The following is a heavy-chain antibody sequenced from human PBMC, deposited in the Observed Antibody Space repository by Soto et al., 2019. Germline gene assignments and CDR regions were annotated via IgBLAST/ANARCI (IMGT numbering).Heavy chain of an antibody. D-gene: IGHD3-10*01. CDR1: GFTFSSYS. V-gene: IGHV3-21*01. J-gene: IGHJ4*02. Sequence: EVQLVESGGGLVKPGGSLRLSCAASGFTFSSYSMNWVRQAPGKGLEWVSSLSSSTSYIYYAESVKGRFTISRDNAKNSLYLEMNSLRAEDTGVYYCAREANSPSYGSGGDYWGQGTLVTVSS. CDR2: LSSSTSYI. CDR3: AREANSPSYGSGGDY.